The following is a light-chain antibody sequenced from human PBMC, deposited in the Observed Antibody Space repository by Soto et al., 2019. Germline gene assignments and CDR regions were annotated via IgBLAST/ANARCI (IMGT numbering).Light chain of an antibody. V-gene: IGKV3-11*01. CDR2: DAS. Sequence: EIVLTQSPSTLSLSPGERATLSCRASQSVSSYLAWYQQKPGQAPRLLIYDASNRATGIPARLSGSGSGTASTLTISSPEPEDFPVYYCQQRSNWLTFGGGTKVDIK. J-gene: IGKJ4*01. CDR3: QQRSNWLT. CDR1: QSVSSY.